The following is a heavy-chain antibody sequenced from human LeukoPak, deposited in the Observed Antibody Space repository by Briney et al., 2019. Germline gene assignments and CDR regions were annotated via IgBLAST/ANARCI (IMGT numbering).Heavy chain of an antibody. J-gene: IGHJ5*02. Sequence: SETLSLTCNVSGGSISSNTYFWGWIRRPPGKGLEWIGSIRYSGSTYYNPSLKSRVTISVDTSKNQFSLNLSSLTAADAAVYYCATSDTVSTYNWFDPWGQGTLVTVS. V-gene: IGHV4-39*01. CDR1: GGSISSNTYF. D-gene: IGHD5/OR15-5a*01. CDR2: IRYSGST. CDR3: ATSDTVSTYNWFDP.